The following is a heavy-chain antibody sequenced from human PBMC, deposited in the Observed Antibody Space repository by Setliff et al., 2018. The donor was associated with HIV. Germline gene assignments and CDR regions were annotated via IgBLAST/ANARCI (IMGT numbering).Heavy chain of an antibody. CDR3: ARVGWDYYDSSGVGEFDY. J-gene: IGHJ4*02. CDR1: GGPSSGY. Sequence: SETLSLTCAVYGGPSSGYWSWVRQSPGKGLEWIGENSHSGSTNYNLSLKSRAAISADTSKKQFSLKLNSVTAADTAVYYCARVGWDYYDSSGVGEFDYWGQGTLVTVSS. D-gene: IGHD3-22*01. CDR2: NSHSGST. V-gene: IGHV4-34*01.